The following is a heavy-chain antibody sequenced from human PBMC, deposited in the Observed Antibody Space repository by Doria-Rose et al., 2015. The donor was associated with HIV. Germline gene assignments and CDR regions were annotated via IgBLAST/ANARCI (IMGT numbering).Heavy chain of an antibody. CDR3: ARIKSSRWYHKYYFDF. V-gene: IGHV2-26*01. D-gene: IGHD6-13*01. CDR1: GVSLSSPGMG. Sequence: QWGPVLVKPTETLTPTCTVSGVSLSSPGMGVSWIRQPPGKALEWLANIFSDDERSYKTSLKSRLTISRGTSKSQVVLTMTDMDPVDTATYYCARIKSSRWYHKYYFDFWGQGTLVIVSA. CDR2: IFSDDER. J-gene: IGHJ4*02.